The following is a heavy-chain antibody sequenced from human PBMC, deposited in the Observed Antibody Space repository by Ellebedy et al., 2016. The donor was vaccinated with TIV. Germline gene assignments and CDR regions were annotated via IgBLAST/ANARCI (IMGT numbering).Heavy chain of an antibody. CDR3: AAVQYWEAAFDI. CDR2: INIDGSGT. V-gene: IGHV3-74*01. CDR1: GFTFSNYW. Sequence: GESLKISCAASGFTFSNYWMHWVRQAPGKGLVWVSQINIDGSGTNYAESVKGRFSISRDNAKNTLYLQMNSLRAEDTAVYYCAAVQYWEAAFDIWGQGTMVTVSS. D-gene: IGHD2-8*02. J-gene: IGHJ3*02.